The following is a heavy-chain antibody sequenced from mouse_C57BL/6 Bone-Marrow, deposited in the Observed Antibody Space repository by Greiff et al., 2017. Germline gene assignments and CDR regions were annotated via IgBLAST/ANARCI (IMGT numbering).Heavy chain of an antibody. CDR3: AGGSGAY. V-gene: IGHV5-4*01. J-gene: IGHJ3*01. D-gene: IGHD1-1*01. CDR1: GFTFSSYA. CDR2: ISDGGSYT. Sequence: EVQVVESGGGLVKPGGSLKLSCAASGFTFSSYAMSWVRQTPEKRLEWVATISDGGSYTYYPDNVKGRFTISRDNAKNHLYLQMSHLKSEDTAMYYCAGGSGAYWGQGTLVTVSA.